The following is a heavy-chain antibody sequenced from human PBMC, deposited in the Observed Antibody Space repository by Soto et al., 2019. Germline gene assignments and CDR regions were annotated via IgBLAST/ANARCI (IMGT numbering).Heavy chain of an antibody. J-gene: IGHJ4*02. CDR1: GFTFSSYA. V-gene: IGHV3-23*01. CDR2: ISGSGGST. Sequence: PGGSLRLSCAASGFTFSSYAMSWVRQAPGKGLEWVSAISGSGGSTYYADSVKGRFTISRDNSKNTLYLQMNSLRAEDTAVYYCAKSDNCDGDYYYGSAVCYYFDYWGQGTLVTVSS. D-gene: IGHD3-10*01. CDR3: AKSDNCDGDYYYGSAVCYYFDY.